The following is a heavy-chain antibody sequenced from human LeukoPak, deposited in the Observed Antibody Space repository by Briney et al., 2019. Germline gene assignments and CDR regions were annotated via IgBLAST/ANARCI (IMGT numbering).Heavy chain of an antibody. D-gene: IGHD1-26*01. CDR3: ARDASGSYSSGY. CDR1: GYSISSGYY. V-gene: IGHV4-38-2*02. Sequence: SETLSLTCAVSGYSISSGYYWGWIRPPPGEGLERMGSIYHSGSTYYSPSLKSRVTISVDTSKNQFSLKLSSVAAADTAVYYCARDASGSYSSGYWGQGTLVTVSS. CDR2: IYHSGST. J-gene: IGHJ4*02.